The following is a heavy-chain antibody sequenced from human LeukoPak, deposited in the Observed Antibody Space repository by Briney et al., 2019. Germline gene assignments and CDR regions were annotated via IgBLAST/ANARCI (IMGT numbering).Heavy chain of an antibody. CDR3: GKDNLGAYGCLES. D-gene: IGHD4-17*01. CDR2: IGTSGDT. J-gene: IGHJ4*02. Sequence: GGSLRLSCSASGFIFSYYALHWVRQAPGKGLEYVSVIGTSGDTFYTDSVKDRFIISRDNSKNMVYLQMSSLRPEDTGVYFCGKDNLGAYGCLESWGQGTLVVVSS. V-gene: IGHV3-64D*06. CDR1: GFIFSYYA.